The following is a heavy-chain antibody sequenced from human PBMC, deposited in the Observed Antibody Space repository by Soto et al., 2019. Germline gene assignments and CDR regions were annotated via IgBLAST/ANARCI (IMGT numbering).Heavy chain of an antibody. Sequence: SETLSLTCTVSGGSISSSSHYWGWIRQPPGKGLEWIGSIYYSGSTYYNPSLKSRVTISVDTSKNQFSLKLSSVTAADTAVYYCARLGPGPFDYWGQGTLVTVSS. CDR2: IYYSGST. CDR1: GGSISSSSHY. CDR3: ARLGPGPFDY. V-gene: IGHV4-39*01. J-gene: IGHJ4*02.